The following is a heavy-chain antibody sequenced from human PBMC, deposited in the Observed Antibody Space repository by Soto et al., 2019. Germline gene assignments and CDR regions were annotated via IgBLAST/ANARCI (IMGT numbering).Heavy chain of an antibody. CDR1: GGSISSYH. D-gene: IGHD2-2*01. Sequence: QVQLQESGPGLVKPSETLSLTCSVSGGSISSYHWSWIRQPPGKGLEWIGEIYNSGSTNYNPSLRSRVTISLDTSQNQVSLRLTSVTAADTAVYYCAKEMGFCTSTSCHAGPLYFYMDLWGKGTTVTVSS. J-gene: IGHJ6*03. CDR3: AKEMGFCTSTSCHAGPLYFYMDL. CDR2: IYNSGST. V-gene: IGHV4-59*12.